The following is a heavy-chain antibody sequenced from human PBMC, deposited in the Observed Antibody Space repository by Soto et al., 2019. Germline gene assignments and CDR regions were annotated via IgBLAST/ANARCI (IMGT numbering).Heavy chain of an antibody. Sequence: LSLTCAVYGGSFSGYYWSWIRQPPGKGLEWIGEINHSGSTNYNPSLKSRVTISVDTSKNQFSLKLSSVTAADTAVYYCARGLRYFDWLPYQDYWGQGTLVTVSS. CDR2: INHSGST. V-gene: IGHV4-34*01. J-gene: IGHJ4*02. D-gene: IGHD3-9*01. CDR1: GGSFSGYY. CDR3: ARGLRYFDWLPYQDY.